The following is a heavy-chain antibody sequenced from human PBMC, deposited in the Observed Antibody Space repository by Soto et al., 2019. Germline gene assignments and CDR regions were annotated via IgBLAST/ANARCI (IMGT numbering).Heavy chain of an antibody. V-gene: IGHV1-18*01. CDR1: GYTFSNYA. D-gene: IGHD3-3*01. CDR2: ITAHNGNT. CDR3: ARDAPYDDFWSGVMELYYYGMDV. J-gene: IGHJ6*02. Sequence: QVQLVQAGGEVKKPGASVKVSCKASGYTFSNYAISWVRQAPGQGLEWMGWITAHNGNTKYAQKFQARVTMTTDTSRSTASMELRSLTSDDTAVYYCARDAPYDDFWSGVMELYYYGMDVWCQGTTVTVSS.